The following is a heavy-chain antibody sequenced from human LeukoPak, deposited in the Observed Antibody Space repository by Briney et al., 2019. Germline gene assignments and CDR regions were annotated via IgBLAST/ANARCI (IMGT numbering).Heavy chain of an antibody. CDR3: ARDSGDFWSGYNTNWFDP. CDR1: GGTFSSYA. Sequence: SVKVSCKASGGTFSSYAISWVRQAPGQGLEWMGGIIPIFGTANYAQKLQGRVTITTDESTSTAYMELSSLRSEDTAVYYCARDSGDFWSGYNTNWFDPWGQGTLVTVSS. J-gene: IGHJ5*02. D-gene: IGHD3-3*01. CDR2: IIPIFGTA. V-gene: IGHV1-69*05.